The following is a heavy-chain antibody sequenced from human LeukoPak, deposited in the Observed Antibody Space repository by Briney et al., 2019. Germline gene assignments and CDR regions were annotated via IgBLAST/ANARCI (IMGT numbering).Heavy chain of an antibody. D-gene: IGHD3-10*01. J-gene: IGHJ4*02. Sequence: ASVKVSFKASGYTFTNYYMHWVRQAPGQGLERMGIINPSGGSTSFAQNFQGRVTMSRDTSTSTVYMELSSLKYDDTAVYYCARGYSYGSGTFIGGYWGQGTLVTVSS. CDR2: INPSGGST. V-gene: IGHV1-46*01. CDR1: GYTFTNYY. CDR3: ARGYSYGSGTFIGGY.